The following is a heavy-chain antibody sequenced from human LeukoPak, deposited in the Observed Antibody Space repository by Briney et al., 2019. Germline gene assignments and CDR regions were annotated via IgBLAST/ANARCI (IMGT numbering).Heavy chain of an antibody. Sequence: ASVKVSCKASGYTFTGYYMHWVRQAPGQGLEWMGWINPNSGGTNYAQKFQGRVTMTRDTSISTAYMELSRLRSDDTAVYYCARDGGYCTNGVCHTDYYYYYYMDVWGKGTTVTVSS. CDR2: INPNSGGT. J-gene: IGHJ6*03. V-gene: IGHV1-2*02. CDR3: ARDGGYCTNGVCHTDYYYYYYMDV. D-gene: IGHD2-8*01. CDR1: GYTFTGYY.